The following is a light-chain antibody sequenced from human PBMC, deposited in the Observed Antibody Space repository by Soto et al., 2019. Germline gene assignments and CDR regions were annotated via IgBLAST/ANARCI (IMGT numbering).Light chain of an antibody. Sequence: DIHMTQSPSSLSASVGYRVTITCQASQNINKYLNWYQQKPGKAPKRLTYAASSLQSGVPSRFRGSGSGTEFTLTISSLQPEDFETYYCLQHNSYPWTFGQGTKVDIK. CDR3: LQHNSYPWT. J-gene: IGKJ1*01. CDR2: AAS. V-gene: IGKV1-17*01. CDR1: QNINKY.